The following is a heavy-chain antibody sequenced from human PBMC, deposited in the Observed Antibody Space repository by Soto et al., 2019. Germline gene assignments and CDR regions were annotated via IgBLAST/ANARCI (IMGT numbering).Heavy chain of an antibody. V-gene: IGHV3-9*01. CDR2: ISWNSGSI. CDR1: GFTFDDYA. CDR3: EKDKSPLVMLHWFDP. Sequence: EVQLVESGGGLVQPGRSLRLSCAASGFTFDDYAMHWVRQAPGKGLEWVSGISWNSGSIGYADSVKGRFTISRDNAKNSLYLQMNSLRAEDTALYYCEKDKSPLVMLHWFDPWGQGTLVTVSS. D-gene: IGHD3-16*01. J-gene: IGHJ5*02.